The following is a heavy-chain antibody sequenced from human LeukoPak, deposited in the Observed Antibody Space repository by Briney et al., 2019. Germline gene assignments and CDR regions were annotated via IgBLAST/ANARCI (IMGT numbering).Heavy chain of an antibody. Sequence: SETLSLTCTVSGGSISSYYWSWIRQPPGKGLEWIGYIYYSGSTNYNPSLKSRVTISVDTSKNQFSLKLSSATAADTAVYYCARGGDGYKLWYFDLWGRGTLVTVSS. D-gene: IGHD5-24*01. CDR3: ARGGDGYKLWYFDL. V-gene: IGHV4-59*01. J-gene: IGHJ2*01. CDR2: IYYSGST. CDR1: GGSISSYY.